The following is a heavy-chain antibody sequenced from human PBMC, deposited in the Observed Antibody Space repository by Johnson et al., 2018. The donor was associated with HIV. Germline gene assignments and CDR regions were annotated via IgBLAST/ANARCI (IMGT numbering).Heavy chain of an antibody. Sequence: MQLVESGGGLVKPGGSLRLSCAASGFTFSNAWMSWVRQAPGKGLEWVGRIKSKTDGGTTDYAAPVKGRFTISRDDSKNTLYRQMNSLKTEDTAVYYCTTADWCGDCYEPDAFDIWGQGTMVTVSS. V-gene: IGHV3-15*01. J-gene: IGHJ3*02. D-gene: IGHD2-21*02. CDR3: TTADWCGDCYEPDAFDI. CDR2: IKSKTDGGTT. CDR1: GFTFSNAW.